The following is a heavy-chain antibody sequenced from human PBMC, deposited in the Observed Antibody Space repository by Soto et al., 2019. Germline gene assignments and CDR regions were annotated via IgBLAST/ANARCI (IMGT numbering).Heavy chain of an antibody. CDR2: IYNTGTT. CDR3: ARGSPANVMDV. CDR1: GGSISSGPYY. Sequence: LSLTCTVSGGSISSGPYYWTWIRQHPGKGLEWIGYIYNTGTTYYNSSLKTRVIISLDASKNQFSLKLNSVTAADMAVYRCARGSPANVMDVWGHRTSVIVSS. V-gene: IGHV4-31*03. J-gene: IGHJ6*02.